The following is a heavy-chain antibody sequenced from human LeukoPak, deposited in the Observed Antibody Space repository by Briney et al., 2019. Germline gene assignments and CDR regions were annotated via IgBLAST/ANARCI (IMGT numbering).Heavy chain of an antibody. V-gene: IGHV3-48*03. J-gene: IGHJ4*02. CDR2: ISSSGSTI. CDR3: ARAGYGSGINFDY. CDR1: GFTFSSYE. D-gene: IGHD3-10*01. Sequence: GGSLRLSCAASGFTFSSYEMNWVRQAPGKGLEWVSYISSSGSTIYYADSVKGRFTISRDNAKNSLYLQMNSLRAEDTAVYYCARAGYGSGINFDYWGQGTLVTVSS.